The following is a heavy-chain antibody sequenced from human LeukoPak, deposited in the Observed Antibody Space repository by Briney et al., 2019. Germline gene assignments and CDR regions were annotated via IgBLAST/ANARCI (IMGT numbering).Heavy chain of an antibody. D-gene: IGHD6-19*01. CDR1: GGSISSYY. V-gene: IGHV4-59*01. CDR2: IYYSGST. CDR3: ARGHRSGWYHRYFDY. Sequence: PSETLSLTCTVSGGSISSYYWSWIRQPPGKGLEWIGYIYYSGSTNYNPSLKSRVTISVDTSKNQFSLKLSSVTAADTAVYYCARGHRSGWYHRYFDYWGQGTLVTVSS. J-gene: IGHJ4*02.